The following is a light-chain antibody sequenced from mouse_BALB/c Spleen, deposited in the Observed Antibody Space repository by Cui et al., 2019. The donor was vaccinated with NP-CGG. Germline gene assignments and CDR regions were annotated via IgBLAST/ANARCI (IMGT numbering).Light chain of an antibody. CDR3: ALWYSNHWV. V-gene: IGLV1*01. J-gene: IGLJ1*01. CDR1: TGAVTTSNY. CDR2: GTK. Sequence: QAVVTQQPKLTTSPGETVTLTCRSSTGAVTTSNYANWVQEKPDHLFTGLIGGTKNRAPGVPARFSGSLIGDKAALTITGAQTEDEAIYFCALWYSNHWVFGGGTKLTVL.